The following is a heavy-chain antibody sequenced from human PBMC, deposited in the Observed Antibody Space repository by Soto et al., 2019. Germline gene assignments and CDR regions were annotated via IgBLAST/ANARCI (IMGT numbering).Heavy chain of an antibody. CDR3: ARTTVTTSPLLYGMDV. CDR1: GVTCSSYA. Sequence: GGPMRLSWAAAGVTCSSYAVRRVRQAPGKGLEYVSAISSNGGSTYYANSVKGRFTISRDNSKITLYLQMGSLRAEDMAVYYCARTTVTTSPLLYGMDVWGQGTTVTVSS. J-gene: IGHJ6*02. V-gene: IGHV3-64*01. CDR2: ISSNGGST. D-gene: IGHD4-4*01.